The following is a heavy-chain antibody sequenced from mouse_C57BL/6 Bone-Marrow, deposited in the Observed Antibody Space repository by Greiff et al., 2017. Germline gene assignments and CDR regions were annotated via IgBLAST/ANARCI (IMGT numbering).Heavy chain of an antibody. J-gene: IGHJ3*01. D-gene: IGHD2-3*01. CDR1: GYTFTSYG. CDR2: IYPRGGNT. CDR3: AIPLCDGYPAWFAY. Sequence: QVQLQQSGAELARPGASVKLSCTASGYTFTSYGISWVQQRPGQGLEWIGEIYPRGGNTYYTEKFKGPATLTADPSSSTEYMGLRSLTSEDSEVYFSAIPLCDGYPAWFAYWGQGTLVTVSA. V-gene: IGHV1-81*01.